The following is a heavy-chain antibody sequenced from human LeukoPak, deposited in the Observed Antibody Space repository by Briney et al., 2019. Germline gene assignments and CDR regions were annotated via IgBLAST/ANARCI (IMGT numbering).Heavy chain of an antibody. V-gene: IGHV3-30-3*01. D-gene: IGHD5-12*01. Sequence: QPGGSLRLSCAASGFTFSSYAMHWVSQAPGKGLEWVAVISYDGSNKYYADSVKGRFTISRDNSKNTLYLQMNSLRAEDTAVYYCARDEGFGGYLSPLYGMDVWGQGTTVTVSS. J-gene: IGHJ6*02. CDR1: GFTFSSYA. CDR3: ARDEGFGGYLSPLYGMDV. CDR2: ISYDGSNK.